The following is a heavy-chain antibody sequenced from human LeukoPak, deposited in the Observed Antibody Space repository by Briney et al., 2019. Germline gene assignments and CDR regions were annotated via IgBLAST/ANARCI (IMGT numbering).Heavy chain of an antibody. CDR2: ISGSGSST. V-gene: IGHV3-23*01. Sequence: PGGSLRLSCAASGFTFTSYAMNWVRQAPGKGLEWVSTISGSGSSTYYVDSVKGRFTISRDNSKNTLYLQMNSLRAEDTAVYYCARRYFDYWGQGTLVTVSS. J-gene: IGHJ4*02. CDR1: GFTFTSYA. CDR3: ARRYFDY.